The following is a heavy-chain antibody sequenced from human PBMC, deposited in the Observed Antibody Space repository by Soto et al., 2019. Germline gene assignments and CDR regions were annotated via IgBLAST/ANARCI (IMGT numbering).Heavy chain of an antibody. V-gene: IGHV5-51*01. CDR1: GYNFATYW. Sequence: PGESLKISCNGSGYNFATYWICWVRQMPGKGLEWMGIIYPHDSDTRYSPSFQGRVTISADKAISTDYLHWSSLKASDPAINYCARRLGNTLDFWGQGTLVTVSS. CDR2: IYPHDSDT. J-gene: IGHJ4*02. CDR3: ARRLGNTLDF. D-gene: IGHD4-4*01.